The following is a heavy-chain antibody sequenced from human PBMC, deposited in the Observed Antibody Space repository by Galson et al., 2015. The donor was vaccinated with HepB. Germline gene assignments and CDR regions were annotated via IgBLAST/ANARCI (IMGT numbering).Heavy chain of an antibody. CDR2: IYPGDSDT. J-gene: IGHJ4*02. CDR1: GYSFTSYW. V-gene: IGHV5-51*03. D-gene: IGHD3-16*02. CDR3: ARAPFGGVIVIPQFDY. Sequence: QSGAEVKKPGESLKISCKGSGYSFTSYWIGWVRQMPGKGLEWMGVIYPGDSDTRYSPSFQGQVTISADKSISTAYLQWSSLKASDTAMYYCARAPFGGVIVIPQFDYWGQGTLVTVSS.